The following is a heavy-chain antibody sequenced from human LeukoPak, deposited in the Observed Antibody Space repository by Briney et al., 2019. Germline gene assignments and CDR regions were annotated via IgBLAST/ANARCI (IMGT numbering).Heavy chain of an antibody. J-gene: IGHJ4*02. D-gene: IGHD2-2*01. Sequence: PSETLSLTCSVSGGSISSSVYYWGWIRQPPGKGLEWIGSVYYTRSIHYNPSLKSRATIPIDMSLNQFSLKLSSVTVADTGVFYCARGVAGTLPVVPAALFDQWGQGTLVTVSS. CDR3: ARGVAGTLPVVPAALFDQ. CDR1: GGSISSSVYY. CDR2: VYYTRSI. V-gene: IGHV4-39*07.